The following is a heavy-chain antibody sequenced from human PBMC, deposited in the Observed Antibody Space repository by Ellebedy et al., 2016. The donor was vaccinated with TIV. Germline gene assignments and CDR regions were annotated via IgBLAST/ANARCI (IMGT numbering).Heavy chain of an antibody. Sequence: PSETLSLTCAASGFTFSSYAMSWVRQAPGKGLEWISTITGSGSRTDYADSVKGRFTFSRDNSKNTLYLHMNSLRAEDTAVYHCAKGTQWLGRSCFDYWGQGTLVTVSS. J-gene: IGHJ4*02. V-gene: IGHV3-23*01. CDR3: AKGTQWLGRSCFDY. D-gene: IGHD6-19*01. CDR1: GFTFSSYA. CDR2: ITGSGSRT.